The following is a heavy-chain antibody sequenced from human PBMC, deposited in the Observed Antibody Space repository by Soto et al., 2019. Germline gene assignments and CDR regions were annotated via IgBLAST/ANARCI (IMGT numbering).Heavy chain of an antibody. V-gene: IGHV1-18*01. CDR1: GYTFTIYD. J-gene: IGHJ5*02. D-gene: IGHD2-15*01. Sequence: ASVEVSCKASGYTFTIYDISWVRQAPGQGLEWMGWISAYNGNTNYAQKLQGRVTMTTDTSTSTAYMELRSLRSDDTAVYYCARGLRVAGTRWSSDPWGQGTLVTVSS. CDR2: ISAYNGNT. CDR3: ARGLRVAGTRWSSDP.